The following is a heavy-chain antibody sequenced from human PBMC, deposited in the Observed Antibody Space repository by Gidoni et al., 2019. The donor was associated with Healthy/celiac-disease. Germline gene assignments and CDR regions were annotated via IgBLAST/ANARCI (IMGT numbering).Heavy chain of an antibody. D-gene: IGHD3-10*01. J-gene: IGHJ4*02. CDR3: ARENYYGSGSLDY. CDR2: IYHSGST. CDR1: GYSISSGYY. V-gene: IGHV4-38-2*02. Sequence: QVQLQESGPGLVKPSATLSLTCAVSGYSISSGYYWGWIRQPPGKGLEWIGSIYHSGSTYYNPSLKSRVTISVDTSKNQFSLKLSSVTAADTAVYYCARENYYGSGSLDYWGQGTLVTVSS.